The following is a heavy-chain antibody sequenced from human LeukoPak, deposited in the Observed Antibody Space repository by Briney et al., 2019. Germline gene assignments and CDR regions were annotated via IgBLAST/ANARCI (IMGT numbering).Heavy chain of an antibody. CDR1: GGSISSYY. J-gene: IGHJ4*02. Sequence: SETLSLTCTVSGGSISSYYWSWIRQPAGKGLEWIGRIYTSGSTNYNPSLKSRVTMSVDTSKNQFSLKLSSVTAADTAVYYCARTYYGSGSYYNYYFDYWGQGTLVAVSS. CDR2: IYTSGST. CDR3: ARTYYGSGSYYNYYFDY. D-gene: IGHD3-10*01. V-gene: IGHV4-4*07.